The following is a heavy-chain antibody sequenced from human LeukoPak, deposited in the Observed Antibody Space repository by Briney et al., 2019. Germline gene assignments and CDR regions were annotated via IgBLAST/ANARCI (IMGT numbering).Heavy chain of an antibody. CDR3: ARDSFDTYYYDSSGYYSDY. V-gene: IGHV4-4*07. Sequence: PSETLSLTCTVSGGSISSYYWSLIRQPAGKGLEWIGRIYTSGSTNYNPSLKSRVTMSEDTSKNQFSLKLSSVTAADTAVYYCARDSFDTYYYDSSGYYSDYWGQGTLVTVSS. J-gene: IGHJ4*02. D-gene: IGHD3-22*01. CDR2: IYTSGST. CDR1: GGSISSYY.